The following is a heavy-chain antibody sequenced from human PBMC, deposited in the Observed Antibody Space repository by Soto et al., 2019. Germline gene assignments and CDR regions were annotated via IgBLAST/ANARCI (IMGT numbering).Heavy chain of an antibody. CDR3: AKDRVGCSSTSCYVVGDDAFDI. Sequence: GGSLRLSCAASGFTFSSYAMSWVRQAPGKGLEWVSAISGSGGSTYYADSVKGRFTISRDNSKNTLYLQMNSLRAEDTAVYYCAKDRVGCSSTSCYVVGDDAFDIWGQGTMVTVS. J-gene: IGHJ3*02. CDR1: GFTFSSYA. CDR2: ISGSGGST. D-gene: IGHD2-2*01. V-gene: IGHV3-23*01.